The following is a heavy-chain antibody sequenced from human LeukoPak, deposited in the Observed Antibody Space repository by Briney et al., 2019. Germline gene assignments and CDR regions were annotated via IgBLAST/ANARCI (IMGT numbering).Heavy chain of an antibody. CDR2: IIPIFGTA. Sequence: SVKVSCKASGYTFTGYYMHWVRQAPGQGPEWMGRIIPIFGTANYAQKFQGRVTITTDESTSTAYMELSSLRSEDTAVYYCARASYYYDSSGYRRYNWFDPWGQGTLVTVSS. CDR1: GYTFTGYY. D-gene: IGHD3-22*01. J-gene: IGHJ5*02. V-gene: IGHV1-69*05. CDR3: ARASYYYDSSGYRRYNWFDP.